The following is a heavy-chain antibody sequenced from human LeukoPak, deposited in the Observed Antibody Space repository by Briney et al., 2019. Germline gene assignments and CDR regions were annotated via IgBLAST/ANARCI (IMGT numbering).Heavy chain of an antibody. Sequence: SETLSLTCTVSGGSISSSSYYWGWIRQPPGKGLEWIGSIYYSGSTYYNPSLKSRVTISVDTSKNQFSLKLSSVTAADTAVYYCARAEVGATGSTGEPEYHFDYWGQGTLVTVSS. CDR3: ARAEVGATGSTGEPEYHFDY. J-gene: IGHJ4*02. CDR1: GGSISSSSYY. D-gene: IGHD1-26*01. V-gene: IGHV4-39*01. CDR2: IYYSGST.